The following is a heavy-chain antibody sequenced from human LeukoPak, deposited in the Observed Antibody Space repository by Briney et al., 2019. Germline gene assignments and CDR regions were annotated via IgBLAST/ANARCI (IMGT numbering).Heavy chain of an antibody. D-gene: IGHD3-10*01. V-gene: IGHV4-39*07. Sequence: SETLSLACTVSGGSISSSSYYWGWIRQPPGKGLEWIGSIYYSGSTYYNPSLKSRVTISVDTSKNQFSLKLSSVTAADTAVYYCARDAVIWFGELDYFDYWGQGTLVTVSS. CDR1: GGSISSSSYY. CDR3: ARDAVIWFGELDYFDY. CDR2: IYYSGST. J-gene: IGHJ4*02.